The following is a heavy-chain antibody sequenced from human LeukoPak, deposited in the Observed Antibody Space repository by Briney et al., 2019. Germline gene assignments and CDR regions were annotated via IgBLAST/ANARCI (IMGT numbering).Heavy chain of an antibody. J-gene: IGHJ6*02. V-gene: IGHV3-23*01. CDR2: IGSGSAGTT. CDR3: AKNCDSPRGAPYAMDL. Sequence: GGSLRLSCAASGFTFSAYGMRWVRQAPGKGLEWVSAIGSGSAGTTIYADSVKGRFTISRDDSKNTLYLQMSSLRGDDSAVYYCAKNCDSPRGAPYAMDLCGRGTTVTVSS. D-gene: IGHD2-21*02. CDR1: GFTFSAYG.